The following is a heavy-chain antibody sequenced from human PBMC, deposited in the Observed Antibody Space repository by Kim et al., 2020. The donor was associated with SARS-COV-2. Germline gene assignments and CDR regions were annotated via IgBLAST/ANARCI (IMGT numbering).Heavy chain of an antibody. J-gene: IGHJ6*03. D-gene: IGHD1-26*01. V-gene: IGHV3-48*03. Sequence: GGSLRLSCAASGFTFSSYEMNWVRQAPGKGLEWVSYISSSGSTIYYADSVKGRFTISRDNAKNSLYLQMNSLRAEDTAVYYCARKRWELRNYYYYYMDVWGKGTTVTVSS. CDR1: GFTFSSYE. CDR3: ARKRWELRNYYYYYMDV. CDR2: ISSSGSTI.